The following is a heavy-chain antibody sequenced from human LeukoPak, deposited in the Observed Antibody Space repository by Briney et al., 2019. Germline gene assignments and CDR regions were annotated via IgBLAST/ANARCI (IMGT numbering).Heavy chain of an antibody. J-gene: IGHJ6*03. D-gene: IGHD4-11*01. CDR1: GGSISSGDYY. Sequence: SETLSLTCTVSGGSISSGDYYWSWIRQPPGKGLEWIGYIYYSGSTYYNPSLKSRVTISVDTSKNQFSLKLSSVTAADTAVYYCARNRGSTVITDHYYYYYMDVWGKGTTVTVSS. V-gene: IGHV4-30-4*01. CDR2: IYYSGST. CDR3: ARNRGSTVITDHYYYYYMDV.